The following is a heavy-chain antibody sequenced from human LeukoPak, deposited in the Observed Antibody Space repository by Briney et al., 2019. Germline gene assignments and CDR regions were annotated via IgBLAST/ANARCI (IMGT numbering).Heavy chain of an antibody. D-gene: IGHD2-2*01. CDR1: GGSISSGGYY. CDR3: ARDNIVVGTFDY. CDR2: IYHSGST. J-gene: IGHJ4*02. V-gene: IGHV4-30-2*01. Sequence: SETLSLTCTVSGGSISSGGYYWSWIRQPPGKGLEWIGYIYHSGSTYYNPSLKSRVTISVDRSKNQFSLKLSSVTAADTAVYYCARDNIVVGTFDYWGQGTLVTVSS.